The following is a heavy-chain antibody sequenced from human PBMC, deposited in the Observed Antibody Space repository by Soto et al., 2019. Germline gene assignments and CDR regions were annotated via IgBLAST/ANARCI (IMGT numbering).Heavy chain of an antibody. D-gene: IGHD3-10*01. CDR2: IRSKASGGTS. V-gene: IGHV3-49*04. CDR3: TRDQPITP. J-gene: IGHJ3*01. CDR1: GFTFGDSA. Sequence: QPGGSLRLSCTAAGFTFGDSAMSWVRQAPGKGLEWVGYIRSKASGGTSEYAASVEGRFTFSRDDSKSTAYLQMNSLKIEDTAIYYCTRDQPITPWGQGTMVTVSS.